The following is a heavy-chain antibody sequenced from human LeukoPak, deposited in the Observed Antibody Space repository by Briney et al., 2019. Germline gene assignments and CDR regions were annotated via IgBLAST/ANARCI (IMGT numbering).Heavy chain of an antibody. CDR2: ISSTSSTK. V-gene: IGHV3-48*01. CDR3: ARAMVRWNDVWWFER. J-gene: IGHJ5*02. Sequence: XFXDYXXHWVRQXPGKGLEWVSDISSTSSTKYYADSVKGRFTISRDNAKNSLYLQMNSLRADDTAVYYCARAMVRWNDVWWFERWGQVILVTVS. D-gene: IGHD1-1*01. CDR1: XFXDYX.